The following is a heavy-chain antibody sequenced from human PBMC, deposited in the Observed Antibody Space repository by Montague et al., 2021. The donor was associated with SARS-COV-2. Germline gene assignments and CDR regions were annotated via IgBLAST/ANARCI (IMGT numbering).Heavy chain of an antibody. CDR3: ARAVSVRRAVNWFDP. D-gene: IGHD5-24*01. V-gene: IGHV4-59*11. Sequence: SETLSLTCTVSGGSMSDHYWAWIRQPPGKGLEWLAYIYYSGGINSNASLKSRVTMSVDTSKNQFSLKLPSVTAAATAVYYCARAVSVRRAVNWFDPWGQGTLVTVSS. CDR1: GGSMSDHY. J-gene: IGHJ5*02. CDR2: IYYSGGI.